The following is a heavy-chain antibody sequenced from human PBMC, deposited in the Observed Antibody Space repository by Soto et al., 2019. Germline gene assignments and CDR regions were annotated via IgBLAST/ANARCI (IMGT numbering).Heavy chain of an antibody. V-gene: IGHV3-48*03. CDR3: GKGPGDNSVGGGTLDD. CDR2: ISGNGEKT. J-gene: IGHJ4*02. D-gene: IGHD4-4*01. Sequence: PGGSLRLSCAGYGFTFRHTEMNWVRQSPGKGLEWVSYISGNGEKTRYADSVKGRFIISRDNGKNSLYLQTSDVRAEDAAVYYCGKGPGDNSVGGGTLDDWGQGTKVTVSA. CDR1: GFTFRHTE.